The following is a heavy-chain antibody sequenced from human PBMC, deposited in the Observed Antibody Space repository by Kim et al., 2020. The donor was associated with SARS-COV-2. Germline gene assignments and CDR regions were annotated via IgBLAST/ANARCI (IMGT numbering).Heavy chain of an antibody. CDR1: GFTFSSYG. D-gene: IGHD4-17*01. Sequence: GGSLRLSCAASGFTFSSYGMHWARQAPGKGLEWVAVISYDGSNKYYADSVKGRFTISRDNSKNTLYLQMNSLRAEDTAVYYCAAPVSDYGDYGSKDWYFDLWGRGTLVTVSS. CDR2: ISYDGSNK. CDR3: AAPVSDYGDYGSKDWYFDL. J-gene: IGHJ2*01. V-gene: IGHV3-30*03.